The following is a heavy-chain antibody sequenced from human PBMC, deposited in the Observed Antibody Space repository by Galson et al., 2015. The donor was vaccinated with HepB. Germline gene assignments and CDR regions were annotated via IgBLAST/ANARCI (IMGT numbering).Heavy chain of an antibody. V-gene: IGHV3-33*01. CDR1: GFTFSSYG. J-gene: IGHJ4*02. D-gene: IGHD3-22*01. CDR2: IWHDGNNK. CDR3: ARGSNYYDSSAYYVYYFDR. Sequence: SLRLSCAASGFTFSSYGMHWVRQAPGKGLEWVAVIWHDGNNKYYADSVKGRFTISRDNSKNTLYLQMNSLRAEDTAVYYCARGSNYYDSSAYYVYYFDRWGQGTLVTVFS.